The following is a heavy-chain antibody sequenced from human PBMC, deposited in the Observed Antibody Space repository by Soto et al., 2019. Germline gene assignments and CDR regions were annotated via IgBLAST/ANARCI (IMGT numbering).Heavy chain of an antibody. J-gene: IGHJ6*03. Sequence: QLQESGPGLVKPSETLSLTCTVSGDSIRASCAYWGWIRQPPGKGLECIGSIYYTGSSYYNPSLKSRLTISIDTSQSQFSLRLTSVTSADTAVYYWASTGPDSGWGVWGKGTTVTVS. CDR3: ASTGPDSGWGV. V-gene: IGHV4-39*01. CDR1: GDSIRASCAY. CDR2: IYYTGSS. D-gene: IGHD1-1*01.